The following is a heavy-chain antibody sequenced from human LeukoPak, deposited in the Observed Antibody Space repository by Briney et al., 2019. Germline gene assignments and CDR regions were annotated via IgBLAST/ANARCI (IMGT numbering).Heavy chain of an antibody. V-gene: IGHV1-69*13. CDR3: ARGSEMATITGDAFDI. D-gene: IGHD5-24*01. J-gene: IGHJ3*02. CDR2: IIPIFGTA. Sequence: AASVKVSCKASGGTFSSYAISWVRQAPGQGLEWMGGIIPIFGTANYAQKFQGRVTITADESTSTAYMELSSLRSEDTAVYYCARGSEMATITGDAFDIWGQGTMVTVSS. CDR1: GGTFSSYA.